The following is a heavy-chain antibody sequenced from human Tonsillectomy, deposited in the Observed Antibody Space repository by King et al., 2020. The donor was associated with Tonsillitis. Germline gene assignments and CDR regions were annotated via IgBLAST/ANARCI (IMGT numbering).Heavy chain of an antibody. CDR1: GDSVSSNSAA. J-gene: IGHJ4*02. CDR2: TYYRSKWYN. CDR3: ERDGRWAYCGGDCYNYFDY. D-gene: IGHD2-21*02. Sequence: VQLQQSGPGLVKPSQTLSLTCAISGDSVSSNSAAWNWIRQSPSRGLEWLGRTYYRSKWYNDYAVSVKSRITINPDTSKNQFSLQLNSVTPEDTAVYYCERDGRWAYCGGDCYNYFDYWGQGTLVTVSS. V-gene: IGHV6-1*01.